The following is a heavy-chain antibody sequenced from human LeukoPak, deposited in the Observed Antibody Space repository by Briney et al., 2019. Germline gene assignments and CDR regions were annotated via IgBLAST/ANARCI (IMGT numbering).Heavy chain of an antibody. Sequence: SETLSLTCTVSGGSISSGGYYWSWIRQHPGKGLEWIGYIYYSGSTYYNPSLKSRVTISVDTSKNQFSLKLSSVTAADTAVYYCARDCDYDFWSGGYYYGMDVWGQGTTVTVSS. CDR1: GGSISSGGYY. V-gene: IGHV4-31*03. CDR3: ARDCDYDFWSGGYYYGMDV. D-gene: IGHD3-3*01. CDR2: IYYSGST. J-gene: IGHJ6*02.